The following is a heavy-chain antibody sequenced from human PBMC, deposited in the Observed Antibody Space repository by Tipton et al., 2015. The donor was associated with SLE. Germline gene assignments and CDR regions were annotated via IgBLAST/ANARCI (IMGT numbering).Heavy chain of an antibody. Sequence: TLSLTCAVYGGSFSGCYWSWIRQPPGKGLEWIGEINHSGSTNYIPSLKSRVTISVDTSKNQFSLRLNSVTAADTAVYYCARGPLEEGNYWGQGTLVTVSS. D-gene: IGHD3-3*01. V-gene: IGHV4-34*01. J-gene: IGHJ4*02. CDR3: ARGPLEEGNY. CDR1: GGSFSGCY. CDR2: INHSGST.